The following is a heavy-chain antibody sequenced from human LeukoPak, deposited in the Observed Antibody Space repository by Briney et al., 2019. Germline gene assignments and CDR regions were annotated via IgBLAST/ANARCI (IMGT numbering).Heavy chain of an antibody. J-gene: IGHJ4*02. CDR1: RFTFSKYI. CDR3: ANWGGTQTIGDIWYGPLDY. V-gene: IGHV3-23*01. CDR2: IRAGGDVT. Sequence: GGSLRLSCVASRFTFSKYIMTWVRQGPGKGLEWVASIRAGGDVTFYADSVKGRFRPSRDNSRNTVYLEMNSLRVDDTGVYFCANWGGTQTIGDIWYGPLDYWGQGTQVTV. D-gene: IGHD3-16*01.